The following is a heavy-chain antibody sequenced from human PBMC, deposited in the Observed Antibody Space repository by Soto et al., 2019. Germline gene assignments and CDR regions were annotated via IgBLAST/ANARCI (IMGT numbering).Heavy chain of an antibody. J-gene: IGHJ4*02. Sequence: EVQLVESGGGLVQPGGSLRLSCAASGFTFSSYSMNWVRQAPGKGLEWVSYISSSTIYYADSVKGRFTISRDNAKNSLYLQMNSLRDEATAVYYCARERATGLNVLDYWGQGTLVTVSS. D-gene: IGHD6-6*01. V-gene: IGHV3-48*02. CDR1: GFTFSSYS. CDR3: ARERATGLNVLDY. CDR2: ISSSTI.